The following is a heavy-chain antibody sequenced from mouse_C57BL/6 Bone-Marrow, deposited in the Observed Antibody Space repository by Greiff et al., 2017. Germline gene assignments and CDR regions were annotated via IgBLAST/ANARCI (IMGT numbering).Heavy chain of an antibody. J-gene: IGHJ3*01. Sequence: QVHVKQSGAELVKPGASVKLSCKASGYTFTSYWMHWVKQRPGQGLEWIGMIHPNSGSTNYNEKFKSKATLTVDKSSSTAYMQLSSLTSEDSAVYYCARSGNLLPPWFAYWGQGTLVTVSA. CDR1: GYTFTSYW. D-gene: IGHD1-1*01. CDR2: IHPNSGST. V-gene: IGHV1-64*01. CDR3: ARSGNLLPPWFAY.